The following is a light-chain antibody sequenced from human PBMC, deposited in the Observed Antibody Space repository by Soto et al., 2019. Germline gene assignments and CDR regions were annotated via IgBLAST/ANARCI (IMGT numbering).Light chain of an antibody. CDR1: SRDIGGYDF. CDR2: DVI. Sequence: QSVLTQPPSASGSPGQSVTISCTGTSRDIGGYDFVSWYQQHPRKAPKLMIYDVIKRPSGVPDRFSGSKSGNTASMTVSGLQADAEADYYCSSYGRSNNLLFGGGTKLTVL. V-gene: IGLV2-8*01. J-gene: IGLJ2*01. CDR3: SSYGRSNNLL.